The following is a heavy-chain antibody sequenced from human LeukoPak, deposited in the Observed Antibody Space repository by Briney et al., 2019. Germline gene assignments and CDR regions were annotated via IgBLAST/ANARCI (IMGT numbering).Heavy chain of an antibody. J-gene: IGHJ6*02. CDR1: GGTFSSYA. D-gene: IGHD2-21*01. CDR2: IIPIFGTA. Sequence: ASVKVSCKASGGTFSSYAISWVRQAPGQGLEWMGGIIPIFGTANYAQKFQGRVTITADESTSTAYMELSSLRSEDTAVYYCARDHRILTHGMDVWGQGTTVTVSS. CDR3: ARDHRILTHGMDV. V-gene: IGHV1-69*01.